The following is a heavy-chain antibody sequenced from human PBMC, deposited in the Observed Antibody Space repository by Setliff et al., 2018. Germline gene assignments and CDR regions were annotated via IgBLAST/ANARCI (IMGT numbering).Heavy chain of an antibody. J-gene: IGHJ4*02. CDR2: IYTSGST. CDR1: GASVTNVNYY. D-gene: IGHD3-22*01. CDR3: ARHPHYDSSGYRDY. V-gene: IGHV4-61*09. Sequence: SETLSLTCSVSGASVTNVNYYWSWIRQPAGKGLEWIGHIYTSGSTNYNPSLKSRVTISVDTSKNQFSLKLSSVTAADTAVYYCARHPHYDSSGYRDYWGQGTLVTVSS.